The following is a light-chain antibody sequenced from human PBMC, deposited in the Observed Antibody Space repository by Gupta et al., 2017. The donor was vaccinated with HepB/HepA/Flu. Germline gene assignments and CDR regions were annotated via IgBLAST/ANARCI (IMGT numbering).Light chain of an antibody. CDR2: KAS. CDR1: QSISSW. Sequence: DIQMTQSPSTLSASVGDRVTITCRASQSISSWLAWYQQKPGKAPKLLIYKASSLESGVPSRFSGSGSGTEFTLTISSRQPDDFAPYYCQQYNSYPRLTFGGGTKVEIK. CDR3: QQYNSYPRLT. V-gene: IGKV1-5*03. J-gene: IGKJ4*01.